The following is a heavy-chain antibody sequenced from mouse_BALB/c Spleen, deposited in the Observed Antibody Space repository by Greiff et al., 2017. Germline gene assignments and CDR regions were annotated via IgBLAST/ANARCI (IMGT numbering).Heavy chain of an antibody. CDR3: ARGGYDGDFDY. CDR1: GYSITSDYA. CDR2: ISYSGST. D-gene: IGHD2-2*01. Sequence: DVKLQESGPGLVKPSQSLSLTCTVTGYSITSDYAWNWIRQFPGNKLEWMGYISYSGSTSYNPSLKSRISITRDTSKNQFFLQLNSVTTEDTATYYCARGGYDGDFDYWGQGTTLTVSS. J-gene: IGHJ2*01. V-gene: IGHV3-2*02.